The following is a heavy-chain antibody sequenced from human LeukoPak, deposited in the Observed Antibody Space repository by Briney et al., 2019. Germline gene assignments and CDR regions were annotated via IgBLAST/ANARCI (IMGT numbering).Heavy chain of an antibody. CDR1: GFTFSSYW. V-gene: IGHV3-7*01. CDR3: ARDSNYDFWSGYYDPDNWFDP. J-gene: IGHJ5*02. D-gene: IGHD3-3*01. Sequence: GGSLRLPCAASGFTFSSYWMSWVRQAPGKGLEWVANIKQDGSEKYYVDSVKGRFTISRDNAKNSLYLQMNSLRAEDTAVYYCARDSNYDFWSGYYDPDNWFDPWGQGTLVTVSS. CDR2: IKQDGSEK.